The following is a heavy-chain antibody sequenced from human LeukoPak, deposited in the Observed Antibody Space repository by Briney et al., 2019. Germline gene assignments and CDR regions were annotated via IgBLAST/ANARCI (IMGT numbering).Heavy chain of an antibody. CDR2: ISVTSSYI. CDR3: ARDGMITFGGVIVAPDY. J-gene: IGHJ4*02. Sequence: GGSLRLSCAASGFTFSSYSMNWVRQAPGKGLEWVSSISVTSSYIFYADSVKGRFTISRDNSKNTLYLQMNSLRAEDTAVYYCARDGMITFGGVIVAPDYWGQGTLVTVSS. CDR1: GFTFSSYS. V-gene: IGHV3-21*01. D-gene: IGHD3-16*02.